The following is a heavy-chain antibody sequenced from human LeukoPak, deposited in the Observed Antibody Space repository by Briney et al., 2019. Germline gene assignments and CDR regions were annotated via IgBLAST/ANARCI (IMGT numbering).Heavy chain of an antibody. CDR1: GFTFSSYG. CDR2: ISYDGSNK. Sequence: GRSLRLSCAASGFTFSSYGMHWVSQAPGKGLEWVAVISYDGSNKYYADSVKGRFTISRDNSKNTLYLQMNSLRAEDTAVYYCAKDFTSGWTADLFDYWGQGTLVTVSS. J-gene: IGHJ4*02. CDR3: AKDFTSGWTADLFDY. D-gene: IGHD6-19*01. V-gene: IGHV3-30*18.